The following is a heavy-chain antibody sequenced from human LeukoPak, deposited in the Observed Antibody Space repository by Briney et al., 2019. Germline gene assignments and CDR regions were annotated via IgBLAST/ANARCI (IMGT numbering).Heavy chain of an antibody. J-gene: IGHJ5*02. D-gene: IGHD2-2*01. CDR1: GFTFSNAW. V-gene: IGHV3-15*01. Sequence: GGSLRLSCAASGFTFSNAWMSWVRQAPGKGLEWVGRIKSKTDGGTTDYAAPVKGRFTISRDDSKNTLYLQMNSLKTEDTAVYYCIPEDIVVVPAAIDNWFDPWGQGTLVTVSS. CDR2: IKSKTDGGTT. CDR3: IPEDIVVVPAAIDNWFDP.